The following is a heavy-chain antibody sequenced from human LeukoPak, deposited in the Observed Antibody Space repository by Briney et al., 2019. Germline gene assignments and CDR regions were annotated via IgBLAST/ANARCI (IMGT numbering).Heavy chain of an antibody. J-gene: IGHJ4*02. V-gene: IGHV1-18*01. CDR1: GYTFTSYG. CDR3: ARTEEAYSSGWYAYYFDY. CDR2: ISAYNGNT. Sequence: ASVTVSRKASGYTFTSYGISWVRQAPGQGLEWMGWISAYNGNTNYAQKLQGRVTMTTDTSTSTAYMELRSLRSDDTAVYYCARTEEAYSSGWYAYYFDYWGQGTLVTVSS. D-gene: IGHD6-19*01.